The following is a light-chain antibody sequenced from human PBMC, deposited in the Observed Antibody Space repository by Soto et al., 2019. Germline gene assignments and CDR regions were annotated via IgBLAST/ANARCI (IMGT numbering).Light chain of an antibody. CDR3: CSYAGNSVVV. CDR1: SSDVGSHNL. CDR2: EGS. V-gene: IGLV2-23*01. J-gene: IGLJ2*01. Sequence: QSALTQPASVSGSPGQSITISCTGTSSDVGSHNLVSWYQQYPGKAPKLMIYEGSKRPSGVSNRFSGSKSANTASLTISGLQAEDEADYYCCSYAGNSVVVFGGGTKVTVL.